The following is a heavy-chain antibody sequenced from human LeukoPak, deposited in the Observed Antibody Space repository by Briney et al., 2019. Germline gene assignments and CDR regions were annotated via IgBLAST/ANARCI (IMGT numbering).Heavy chain of an antibody. CDR1: GGSISSYY. CDR3: ARGQNGYYDFWSGYYLYYYYMDV. D-gene: IGHD3-3*01. V-gene: IGHV4-59*01. J-gene: IGHJ6*03. Sequence: SETLSLTCTVSGGSISSYYWSWIRQPPGKGLEWIGYIYYSGSTNYNPSLKSRVTISVDTSKNQFSLKLSSVTAADTAVYYCARGQNGYYDFWSGYYLYYYYMDVWGKGTTVTVSS. CDR2: IYYSGST.